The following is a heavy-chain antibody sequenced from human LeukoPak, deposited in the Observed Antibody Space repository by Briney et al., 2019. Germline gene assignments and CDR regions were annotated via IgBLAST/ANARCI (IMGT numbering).Heavy chain of an antibody. D-gene: IGHD5-18*01. Sequence: SETLSLTCAVYGGFFSGYYLTWIRQPPGRGLEWIGEINHSGSTNYNPSLKSRVTISVDTSKSQFSLKLNSVTAADTAMYYCARGRDTYWGEASLVTVSS. CDR3: ARGRDTY. J-gene: IGHJ4*02. V-gene: IGHV4-34*01. CDR2: INHSGST. CDR1: GGFFSGYY.